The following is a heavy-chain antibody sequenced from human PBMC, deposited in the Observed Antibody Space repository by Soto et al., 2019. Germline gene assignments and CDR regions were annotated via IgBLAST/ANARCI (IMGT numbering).Heavy chain of an antibody. Sequence: EVQLVESGGGLVQPGESLRLSCAASGFTFSDYWMSWVRQAPGKGLEWVANIKQDGSEKYYVDSVRGRFTISRDNAKNSLYLQMNSTKAEDTAVYYCARDHGWGGWFWSGYDSDYFDYWGQGTLVTVSS. D-gene: IGHD3-3*01. J-gene: IGHJ4*02. CDR3: ARDHGWGGWFWSGYDSDYFDY. V-gene: IGHV3-7*01. CDR1: GFTFSDYW. CDR2: IKQDGSEK.